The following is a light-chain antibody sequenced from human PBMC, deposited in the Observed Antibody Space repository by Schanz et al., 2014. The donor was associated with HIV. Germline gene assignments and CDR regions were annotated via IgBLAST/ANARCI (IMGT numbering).Light chain of an antibody. Sequence: EIVLTQSPATLSLSPGERAALSCRASQSVSSSYLAWYQQRPGQPPRLLIYGASSRATGIPARFSGSGSGTDFTLTISSLEPEDFAVYYCQQRSNWPPFTFGPGTKVDIK. J-gene: IGKJ3*01. CDR3: QQRSNWPPFT. CDR2: GAS. CDR1: QSVSSSY. V-gene: IGKV3D-20*02.